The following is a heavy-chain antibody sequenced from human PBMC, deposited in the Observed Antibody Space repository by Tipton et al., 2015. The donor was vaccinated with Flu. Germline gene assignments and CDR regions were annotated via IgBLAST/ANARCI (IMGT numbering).Heavy chain of an antibody. D-gene: IGHD2-2*02. CDR1: GYSFTTYW. CDR3: ARQDCSSGTCYIDS. V-gene: IGHV5-51*01. CDR2: IYPGDSET. J-gene: IGHJ4*02. Sequence: VQLVQSGAEVKKLGESLKISCKSSGYSFTTYWIGWVRQMPGKGLEWMGIIYPGDSETRYSPSFQGQVTISVDKSTSTAYLKWSSLKASDTAIYYCARQDCSSGTCYIDSWGQGSLITVSS.